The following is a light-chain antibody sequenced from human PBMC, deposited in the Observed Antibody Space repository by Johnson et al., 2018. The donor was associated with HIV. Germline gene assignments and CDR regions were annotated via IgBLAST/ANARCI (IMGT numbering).Light chain of an antibody. CDR2: DNN. J-gene: IGLJ1*01. Sequence: QSALTQPPSVTAAPGQKVTISCSGSSSNIGNNYVSWYQQLPGTAPKLLIYDNNKRPSGIPDRFSGSKSSTSATLGIIELQTGDEADYYCGTWDSSLSAYVFGTGTKVTVL. V-gene: IGLV1-51*01. CDR3: GTWDSSLSAYV. CDR1: SSNIGNNY.